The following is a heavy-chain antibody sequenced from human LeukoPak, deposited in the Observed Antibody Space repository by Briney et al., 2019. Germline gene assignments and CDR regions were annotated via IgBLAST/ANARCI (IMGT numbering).Heavy chain of an antibody. CDR2: ISGSSSYI. V-gene: IGHV3-21*01. Sequence: GGSLRLSCAASGFTFTTYAMNWVRQAPGKGLEWVSSISGSSSYIYYADSVKGRFSISRDNAKNSLYLQMNSLRAEDTAVYYCARDLLGWELHYFDYWGQGTLVTVSS. D-gene: IGHD1-26*01. CDR3: ARDLLGWELHYFDY. J-gene: IGHJ4*02. CDR1: GFTFTTYA.